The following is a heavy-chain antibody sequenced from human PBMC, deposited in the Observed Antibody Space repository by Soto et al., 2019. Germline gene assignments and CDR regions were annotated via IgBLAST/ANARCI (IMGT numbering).Heavy chain of an antibody. J-gene: IGHJ4*02. CDR3: ARGWISQIDY. Sequence: QVQLQESGPGLVKTSETLSLTCTVSGGSISSYYWSWIRQPPGKGLEWIGYIYYSGSTNYNPSLKSRVTISVDTSKNQFSRKLSSVTAADTAVYYCARGWISQIDYWGQGTLVTVSS. D-gene: IGHD3-3*02. V-gene: IGHV4-59*01. CDR1: GGSISSYY. CDR2: IYYSGST.